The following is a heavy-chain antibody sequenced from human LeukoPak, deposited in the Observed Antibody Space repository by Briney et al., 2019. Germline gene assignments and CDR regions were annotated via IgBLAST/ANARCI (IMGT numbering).Heavy chain of an antibody. CDR1: GGTFSSYA. CDR2: IIPILGIA. Sequence: GASVKVSCKASGGTFSSYAISGVRQAPGQGGEWVGRIIPILGIANNAQKFQGRVTITPEKPTSTPYMGLSSRRSRDTSVYFGAGCSWFGEPKEYYYGIDVWGQGTTVTVSS. J-gene: IGHJ6*02. CDR3: AGCSWFGEPKEYYYGIDV. V-gene: IGHV1-69*04. D-gene: IGHD3-10*01.